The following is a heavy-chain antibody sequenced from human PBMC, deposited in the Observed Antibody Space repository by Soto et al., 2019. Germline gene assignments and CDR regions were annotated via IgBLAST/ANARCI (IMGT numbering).Heavy chain of an antibody. D-gene: IGHD2-2*02. CDR2: IIPIFGTA. J-gene: IGHJ3*02. CDR1: GGTFSSYA. V-gene: IGHV1-69*06. Sequence: QVQLVQSGAEVKKPGSSVKVSCKASGGTFSSYAISWVQQAPGQGLEWMGGIIPIFGTANYAQKFQGRVTITADKSTSTAYMELSSLRSEDTAVYYCARDRCSSTSCYTHADAFDIWGQGTMVTVSS. CDR3: ARDRCSSTSCYTHADAFDI.